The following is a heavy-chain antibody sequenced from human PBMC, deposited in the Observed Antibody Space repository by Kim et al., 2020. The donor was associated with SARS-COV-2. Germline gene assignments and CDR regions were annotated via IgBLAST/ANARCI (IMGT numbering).Heavy chain of an antibody. D-gene: IGHD3-9*01. CDR1: GFTFSSYS. V-gene: IGHV3-21*01. CDR2: ISSSSSYI. CDR3: ARAHYDILTGHRAYYFDY. Sequence: GGSLRLSCAASGFTFSSYSMNWVRQAPGKGLEWVSSISSSSSYIYYADSVKGRFTISRDNAKNSLYLQMNSLRAEDTAVYYCARAHYDILTGHRAYYFDYWGQGTLVTVSS. J-gene: IGHJ4*02.